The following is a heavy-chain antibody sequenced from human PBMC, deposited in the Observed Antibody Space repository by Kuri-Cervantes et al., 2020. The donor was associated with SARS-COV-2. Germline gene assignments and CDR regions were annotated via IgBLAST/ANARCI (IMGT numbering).Heavy chain of an antibody. CDR3: AKDCLCASSTGHYYYGMDV. Sequence: GGSLRLSCAATGFTFSRSGMHWVRQAPGKGLEWVAAISYDGHNKYYIDSVRGRLTISRDNSKNTLYLQMNSLRAEDTAVYYCAKDCLCASSTGHYYYGMDVWGQGTTVTVSS. CDR2: ISYDGHNK. D-gene: IGHD3-10*01. CDR1: GFTFSRSG. J-gene: IGHJ6*02. V-gene: IGHV3-30*18.